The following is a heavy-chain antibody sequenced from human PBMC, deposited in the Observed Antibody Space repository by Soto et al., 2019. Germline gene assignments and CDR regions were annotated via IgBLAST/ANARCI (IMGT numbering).Heavy chain of an antibody. Sequence: EVQMVESGGGLIQPGGSLKLSCAVSGFGVTESETYVSWIRQAPGKGLEWVAAFYRGGRRNYAASVKGRFVISRDKSGNSVFLQLNLVRVEDTAVYYCAREVVVGATAKFDRWGQGTMVIVSP. V-gene: IGHV3-53*03. CDR3: AREVVVGATAKFDR. CDR2: FYRGGRR. CDR1: GFGVTESETY. D-gene: IGHD2-21*01. J-gene: IGHJ5*02.